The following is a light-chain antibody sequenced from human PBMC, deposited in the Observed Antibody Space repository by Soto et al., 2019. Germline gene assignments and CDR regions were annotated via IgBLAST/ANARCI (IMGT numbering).Light chain of an antibody. V-gene: IGLV2-11*01. J-gene: IGLJ1*01. CDR2: DVS. CDR3: CSYAGSYTYV. Sequence: QSVLTQPRSVSASPGQSVTISCTGTSSDVGGYNYVSWFQQHPGKAPKVMIYDVSKRPSGVPDRFSGSKSGNTASLTISGLQAEDEADYYCCSYAGSYTYVFGTGTQVTVL. CDR1: SSDVGGYNY.